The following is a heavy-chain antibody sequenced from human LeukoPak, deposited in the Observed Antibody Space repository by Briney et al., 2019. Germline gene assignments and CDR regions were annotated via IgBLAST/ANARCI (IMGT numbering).Heavy chain of an antibody. CDR1: GGSISSSSYY. CDR2: IYYSGST. D-gene: IGHD5-12*01. J-gene: IGHJ4*02. V-gene: IGHV4-39*07. CDR3: ARWVPGATSHFDY. Sequence: PSETLSLTCTVSGGSISSSSYYWGWIRQPPGKGLEWIGSIYYSGSTYYNPSLKSRVTISVDTSKNQFSLKLSSVTAADTAVYYCARWVPGATSHFDYWGQGTLVTVSS.